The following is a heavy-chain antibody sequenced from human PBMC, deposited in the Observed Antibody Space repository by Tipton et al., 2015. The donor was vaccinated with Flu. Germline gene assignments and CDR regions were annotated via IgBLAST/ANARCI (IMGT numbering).Heavy chain of an antibody. Sequence: QLVQSGGGLAQPGRSLRLSCTASGFTFGDYAMSWVRQAPGKGLEWVCFIRGKVYGGTTEYAASVKGRFTISRDDSKSTAYLQMNSLKTEDTAVYYCTRGPDYYDSSGSFSYYYYGMDVWGQGTTVTVSS. CDR3: TRGPDYYDSSGSFSYYYYGMDV. J-gene: IGHJ6*02. CDR1: GFTFGDYA. D-gene: IGHD3-22*01. CDR2: IRGKVYGGTT. V-gene: IGHV3-49*04.